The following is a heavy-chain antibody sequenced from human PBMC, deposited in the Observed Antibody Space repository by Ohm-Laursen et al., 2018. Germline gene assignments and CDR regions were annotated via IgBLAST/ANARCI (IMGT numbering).Heavy chain of an antibody. CDR3: VRGGRYGNF. CDR1: AFTLSSSE. D-gene: IGHD6-13*01. Sequence: SLRLSCAASAFTLSSSEMNWVRQAPGKGLEWISGITHGSDTIYYADSVKGRFTISRDNAKNSLFLEMNNLRAEDSALYYCVRGGRYGNFWGQGTLVTVSS. V-gene: IGHV3-48*03. J-gene: IGHJ4*01. CDR2: ITHGSDTI.